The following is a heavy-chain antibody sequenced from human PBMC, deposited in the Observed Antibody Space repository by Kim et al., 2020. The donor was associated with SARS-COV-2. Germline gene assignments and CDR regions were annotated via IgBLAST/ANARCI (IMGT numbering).Heavy chain of an antibody. CDR3: ARGNIVATILRTRNNWFDP. Sequence: SETLSLTCAVYGGSFSGYYWSWIRQPPGNGLEWIGEINHSGSTNYNPSLKSRVTISVDTSKNQFSLKLSSVTAADTAVYYCARGNIVATILRTRNNWFDPWGQGTLVTVSS. CDR2: INHSGST. V-gene: IGHV4-34*01. J-gene: IGHJ5*02. D-gene: IGHD5-12*01. CDR1: GGSFSGYY.